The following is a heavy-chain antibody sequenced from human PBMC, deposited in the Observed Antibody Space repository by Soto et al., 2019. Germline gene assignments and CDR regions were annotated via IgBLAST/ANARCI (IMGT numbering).Heavy chain of an antibody. CDR2: IRSNAYGGTT. CDR3: GRGLAGGSYSDY. Sequence: CSAAGFPFGDYAMTWVRQAPGKGLEWIGLIRSNAYGGTTEYAASVKGRFTLSRDDSKSIAYLQMNSLKTEDTAVYSCGRGLAGGSYSDYWGQGTLVTVSS. D-gene: IGHD1-26*01. CDR1: GFPFGDYA. V-gene: IGHV3-49*04. J-gene: IGHJ4*02.